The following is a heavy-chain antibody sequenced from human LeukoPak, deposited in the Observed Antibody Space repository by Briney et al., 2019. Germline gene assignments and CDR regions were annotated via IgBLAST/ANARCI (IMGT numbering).Heavy chain of an antibody. CDR3: ARDGSGWSSDY. CDR1: GFTFREYG. D-gene: IGHD6-19*01. J-gene: IGHJ4*02. CDR2: MWNGGITG. Sequence: GRSLRLSCVASGFTFREYGFHWVRQAPGKGLEWVAVMWNGGITGKYADSVRGRFSVSRDNSKNTVYLQMDSLRADDTSVYYCARDGSGWSSDYWGQGTLVTVSS. V-gene: IGHV3-33*01.